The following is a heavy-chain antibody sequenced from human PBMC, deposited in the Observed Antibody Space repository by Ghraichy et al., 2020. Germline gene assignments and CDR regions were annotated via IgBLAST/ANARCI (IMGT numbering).Heavy chain of an antibody. J-gene: IGHJ4*02. CDR2: IYYSGST. V-gene: IGHV4-39*01. CDR1: GGSISSSSYY. CDR3: ATHVDTAIEYYFDY. Sequence: SETLSLTCTVSGGSISSSSYYWGWIRQPPGKGLEWIGSIYYSGSTYYNPSLKSRVTISVDTSKNQFSLKLSSVTAADTAVYYCATHVDTAIEYYFDYWGQGTLVTVSS. D-gene: IGHD5-18*01.